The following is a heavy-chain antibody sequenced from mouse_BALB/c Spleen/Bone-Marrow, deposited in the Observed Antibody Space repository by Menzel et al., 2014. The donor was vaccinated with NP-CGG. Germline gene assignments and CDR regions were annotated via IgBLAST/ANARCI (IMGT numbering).Heavy chain of an antibody. D-gene: IGHD1-1*01. CDR1: GYSLTSYY. J-gene: IGHJ2*01. V-gene: IGHV1-66*01. Sequence: VQLQQSGPELVKPGASVKISCKASGYSLTSYYIHWVKQRPGQGLEWIGWIFPRNGSTKYNEKFKDKATLTADTSSSTAYMQLSSLTSEDSAVYFCARRDYYGSTYGFDYWGQGTTLTVSS. CDR3: ARRDYYGSTYGFDY. CDR2: IFPRNGST.